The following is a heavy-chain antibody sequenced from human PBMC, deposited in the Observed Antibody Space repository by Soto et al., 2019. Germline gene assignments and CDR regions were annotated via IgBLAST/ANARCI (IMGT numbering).Heavy chain of an antibody. CDR3: ARGLFSGDAYSGGWYYFDY. Sequence: QVQLQQWGAGLLKPSETLSLTCAVYGGSFSDYSWTWIRQPPGKALEWIGQINHSGSANYNPSLRSRVIISIGTPKNQFSLELTSVTAADTAVYYCARGLFSGDAYSGGWYYFDYWGRGTLVTVSS. D-gene: IGHD3-10*01. CDR1: GGSFSDYS. V-gene: IGHV4-34*01. J-gene: IGHJ4*02. CDR2: INHSGSA.